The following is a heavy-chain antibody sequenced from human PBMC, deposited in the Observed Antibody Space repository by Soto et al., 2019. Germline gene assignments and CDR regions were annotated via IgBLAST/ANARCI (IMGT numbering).Heavy chain of an antibody. CDR3: AKRISSGWYSAEYFQH. V-gene: IGHV3-23*01. CDR2: ISGSGGST. D-gene: IGHD6-19*01. J-gene: IGHJ1*01. CDR1: GFTFSSYA. Sequence: GGSLRLSCAASGFTFSSYAMSWVRQAPGKGLEWVSAISGSGGSTYYADSVKGRFTISRDNSKNTLYLQMNSLRAEDTAVYYCAKRISSGWYSAEYFQHWGQGTLVTVSS.